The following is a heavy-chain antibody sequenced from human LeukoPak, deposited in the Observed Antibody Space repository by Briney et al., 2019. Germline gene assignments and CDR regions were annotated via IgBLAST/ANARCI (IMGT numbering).Heavy chain of an antibody. D-gene: IGHD2-15*01. CDR2: INAGNGNT. Sequence: ASVKVSCKASGYTFTSYGISWVRQAPGQRLEWMGWINAGNGNTKYSQKFQGRVTITRDTSASTAYMELSSLRSEDTAVYYCARTRYCSGGSCMNWFDPWGQGTLVTVSS. CDR3: ARTRYCSGGSCMNWFDP. V-gene: IGHV1-3*01. CDR1: GYTFTSYG. J-gene: IGHJ5*02.